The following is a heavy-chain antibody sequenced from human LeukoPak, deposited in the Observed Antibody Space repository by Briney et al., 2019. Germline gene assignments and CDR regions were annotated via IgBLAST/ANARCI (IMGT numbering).Heavy chain of an antibody. CDR3: ARRYSYGYCFDY. Sequence: SETLSLTCTVSGGSISSHYWSWIRQPPGKGLEWIGYIYYSGSTNYNPSLKSRVTISVDTSKNQFSLKLSSVTAADTAVYYCARRYSYGYCFDYWGQGTLVTVSS. V-gene: IGHV4-59*08. CDR1: GGSISSHY. CDR2: IYYSGST. J-gene: IGHJ4*02. D-gene: IGHD5-18*01.